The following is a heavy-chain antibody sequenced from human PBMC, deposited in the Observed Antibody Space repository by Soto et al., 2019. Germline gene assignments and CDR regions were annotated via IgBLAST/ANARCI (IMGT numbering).Heavy chain of an antibody. J-gene: IGHJ4*02. CDR3: TSGYSGSYCF. D-gene: IGHD2-15*01. V-gene: IGHV3-49*04. CDR2: IRSKAYGGTT. Sequence: PGGSLRLSCTASGFTFGDYDMSWVRQAPGKGLEWVGLIRSKAYGGTTEYAASVKGRFTISRDDSKNTAYLQMNSLKTEDTAVYYCTSGYSGSYCFWGQGTLVTVSS. CDR1: GFTFGDYD.